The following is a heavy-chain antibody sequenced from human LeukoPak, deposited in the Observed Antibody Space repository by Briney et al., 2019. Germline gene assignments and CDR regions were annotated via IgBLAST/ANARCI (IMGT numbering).Heavy chain of an antibody. CDR1: GGSISSSSYY. CDR2: IYYSGST. D-gene: IGHD3-22*01. Sequence: SETLSLTCTVSGGSISSSSYYWGWIRQPPGKGLEWIGSIYYSGSTYYNPSLKSRVTISVDTSKNQFSLKLSSVTAADTAVYYCASFNYYDSSGYLFGAFDIWGQGTMVTVSS. CDR3: ASFNYYDSSGYLFGAFDI. V-gene: IGHV4-39*01. J-gene: IGHJ3*02.